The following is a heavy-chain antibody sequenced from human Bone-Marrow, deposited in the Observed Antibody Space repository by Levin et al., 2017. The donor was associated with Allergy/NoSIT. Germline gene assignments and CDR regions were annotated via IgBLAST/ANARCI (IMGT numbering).Heavy chain of an antibody. CDR2: IIPIFGTA. V-gene: IGHV1-69*13. Sequence: ASVKVSCKASGGTFSSYAISWVRQAPGQGLEWMGGIIPIFGTANYAQKFQGRVTITADESTSTAYMELSSLRSEDTAVYYCARERGSGTKSPHWFDPWGQGTLVTVSS. D-gene: IGHD3-10*01. J-gene: IGHJ5*02. CDR1: GGTFSSYA. CDR3: ARERGSGTKSPHWFDP.